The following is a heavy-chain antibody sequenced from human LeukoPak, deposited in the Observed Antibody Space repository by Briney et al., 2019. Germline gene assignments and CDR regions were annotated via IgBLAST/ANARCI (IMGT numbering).Heavy chain of an antibody. CDR3: ARGTYDFWSGYSNFDY. CDR2: IKQDGSEK. V-gene: IGHV3-7*03. Sequence: GGSLRLSCAASGFTFSSYWMSWVRQAPGKGLEWVANIKQDGSEKYYVDSVKGRFTISRDNAKNSLYLQMNSLRAEDTAVYYCARGTYDFWSGYSNFDYWGQGTLVTVSS. CDR1: GFTFSSYW. D-gene: IGHD3-3*01. J-gene: IGHJ4*02.